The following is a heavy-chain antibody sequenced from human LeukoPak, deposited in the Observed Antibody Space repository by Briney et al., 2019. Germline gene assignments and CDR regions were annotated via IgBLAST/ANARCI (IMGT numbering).Heavy chain of an antibody. J-gene: IGHJ4*02. D-gene: IGHD5-18*01. CDR3: GRDTALDY. CDR2: INPGGANT. CDR1: GYSFTSYY. V-gene: IGHV1-46*01. Sequence: ASVKVSCKASGYSFTSYYIHWVRQAPGQGLEWMGIINPGGANTNYAQKFQGRVTMTRDTSTSTVYMELSSLGSEDTAVYYCGRDTALDYWGQGTLVTVSS.